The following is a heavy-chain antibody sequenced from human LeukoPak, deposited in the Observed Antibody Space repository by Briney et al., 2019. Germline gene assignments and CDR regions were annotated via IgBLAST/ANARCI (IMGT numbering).Heavy chain of an antibody. V-gene: IGHV3-21*01. D-gene: IGHD3-22*01. CDR1: GFTFSSYS. CDR2: ISSSSSYI. J-gene: IGHJ4*02. CDR3: ARDFYHDSSGSSFDY. Sequence: PGGSLRLSCAASGFTFSSYSMNWVRQAPGKGLGWVSSISSSSSYIYYADSVKGRFTISRDNAKNSLYLQMNSLRAEDTAVYYCARDFYHDSSGSSFDYWGQGTLVTVSS.